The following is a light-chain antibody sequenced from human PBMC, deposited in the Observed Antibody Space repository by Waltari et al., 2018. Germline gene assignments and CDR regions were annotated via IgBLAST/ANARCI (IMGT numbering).Light chain of an antibody. CDR3: QHLETYPIT. CDR1: QDISKS. V-gene: IGKV1-9*01. CDR2: AAS. Sequence: IQLTQSPSSLSAYVGDRVTLTCRAGQDISKSLAWYQQKPGKAPKLRIYAASSLQGGVPSRFSGSGSGTDFALTISSLQPEDSATYYCQHLETYPITFGQGTRLEIK. J-gene: IGKJ5*01.